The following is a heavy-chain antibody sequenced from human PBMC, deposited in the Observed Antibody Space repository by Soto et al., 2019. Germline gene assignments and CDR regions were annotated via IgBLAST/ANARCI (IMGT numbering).Heavy chain of an antibody. CDR2: IYYSGTT. CDR1: GGSISSSSYY. CDR3: TRRFNYYESSGENYFDY. D-gene: IGHD3-22*01. Sequence: SETLSLTCTVSGGSISSSSYYWGWIRQPPGRGLEWIGSIYYSGTTYYNLSLKSRVTISVDTSKNQFSLTLSSVTAADTAVYYCTRRFNYYESSGENYFDYWGQGTLVTVSS. J-gene: IGHJ4*02. V-gene: IGHV4-39*01.